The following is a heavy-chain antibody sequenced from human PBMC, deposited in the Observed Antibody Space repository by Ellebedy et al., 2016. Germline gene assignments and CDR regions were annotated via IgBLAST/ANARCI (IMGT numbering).Heavy chain of an antibody. J-gene: IGHJ4*02. V-gene: IGHV3-53*01. CDR3: ARNPGDCYSCGY. CDR1: GFTVGNNY. Sequence: GESLKISCAASGFTVGNNYMIWVRQAPGKGLEWVSLIYSGGSTSYADSVKGRFTISRDNSKNTLYLQMNSLRAEDTAVYYCARNPGDCYSCGYWGQGTLVTVSS. CDR2: IYSGGST. D-gene: IGHD2-21*02.